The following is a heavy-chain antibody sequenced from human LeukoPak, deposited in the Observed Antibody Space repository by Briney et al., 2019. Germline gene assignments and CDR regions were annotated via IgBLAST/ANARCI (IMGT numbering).Heavy chain of an antibody. CDR2: IYYSWST. CDR3: ARNQTAARTNY. J-gene: IGHJ4*02. Sequence: PSETLSLTCTVSGGSISSSSYYWGWIRQPPGKGLEGIGSIYYSWSTYYNRSLKSRVTISVDTSKNQFSLKLSSVTAADTAVYYCARNQTAARTNYSGQGTLVTVSS. CDR1: GGSISSSSYY. D-gene: IGHD6-13*01. V-gene: IGHV4-39*07.